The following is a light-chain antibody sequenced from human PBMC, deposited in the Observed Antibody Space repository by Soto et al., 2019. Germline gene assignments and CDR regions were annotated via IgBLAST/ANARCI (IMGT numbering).Light chain of an antibody. CDR2: DAS. J-gene: IGKJ1*01. CDR3: QQYHYWWT. V-gene: IGKV1-39*01. Sequence: DIQMTQSPSSLSASVGDRVTITCRASQSISSYLNWYQQKPGKAPKLLIYDASSLESGVPSRFSGSGSGTEFTLTISSLQSEDFAVYYCQQYHYWWTFGQGTKVDIK. CDR1: QSISSY.